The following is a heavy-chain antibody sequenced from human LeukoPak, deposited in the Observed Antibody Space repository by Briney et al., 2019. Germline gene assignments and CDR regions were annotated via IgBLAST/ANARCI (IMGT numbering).Heavy chain of an antibody. CDR2: ISGSGGST. Sequence: GGSLRLPCAASGFTFSSYAMSWVRQAPGKGLEWVSAISGSGGSTYYADSVRGRFSISRDNAKNSLYLQINSLRAEDTAVYYCARALGYTDAFDIWGQGTMVTVSS. V-gene: IGHV3-23*01. CDR1: GFTFSSYA. D-gene: IGHD6-13*01. CDR3: ARALGYTDAFDI. J-gene: IGHJ3*02.